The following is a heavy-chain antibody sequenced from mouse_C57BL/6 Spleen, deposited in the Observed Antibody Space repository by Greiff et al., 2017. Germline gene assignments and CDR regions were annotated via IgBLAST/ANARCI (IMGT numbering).Heavy chain of an antibody. CDR3: ARWVNGGATWFAL. CDR1: GYTFTSYW. CDR2: INPSSGYT. J-gene: IGHJ3*01. V-gene: IGHV1-7*01. D-gene: IGHD2-2*01. Sequence: QVQLQQSGAELAKPGASVKLSCKASGYTFTSYWMHWVKQRPGQGLEWIGYINPSSGYTKYNQKFKDKATLTADKSSSTAYMQLSSLTYGDSAEDYVARWVNGGATWFALWGQGTLVTVSA.